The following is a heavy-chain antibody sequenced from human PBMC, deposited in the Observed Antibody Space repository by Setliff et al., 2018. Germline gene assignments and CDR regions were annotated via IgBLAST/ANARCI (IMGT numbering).Heavy chain of an antibody. V-gene: IGHV4-59*13. D-gene: IGHD3-10*01. CDR1: GGSMTSYY. Sequence: LFLTCTVSGGSMTSYYWSWIRQSPWKGLEWIGYVHYSGDSNYNPSLKSRVTMSVDTSKNQFSLNLRSVTAADTAVYYCARQPSSGSYYNPRPYYFDYWGQGTLVTVS. CDR3: ARQPSSGSYYNPRPYYFDY. J-gene: IGHJ4*02. CDR2: VHYSGDS.